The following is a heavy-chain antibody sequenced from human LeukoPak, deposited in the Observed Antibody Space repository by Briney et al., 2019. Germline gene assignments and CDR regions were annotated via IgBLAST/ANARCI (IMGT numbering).Heavy chain of an antibody. CDR3: AMRPIVTYGNYSIY. Sequence: GGSLRLSCAASGFTFSSFGMHWVRQAPGKGLEWVVFIRYDGSNKYYADSVKGRFTISRDNSKNTLYLQMKSLRAEDTAVYYWAMRPIVTYGNYSIYWGQGTLVTVSS. D-gene: IGHD4-11*01. CDR1: GFTFSSFG. CDR2: IRYDGSNK. V-gene: IGHV3-30*02. J-gene: IGHJ4*02.